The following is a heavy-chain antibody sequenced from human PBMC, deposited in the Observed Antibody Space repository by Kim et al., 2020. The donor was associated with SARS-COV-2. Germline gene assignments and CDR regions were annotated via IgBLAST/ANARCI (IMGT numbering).Heavy chain of an antibody. D-gene: IGHD3-10*01. CDR1: GGSFSGYY. V-gene: IGHV4-34*01. CDR2: INHSGST. Sequence: SETLSLTCAVYGGSFSGYYWSWIRQPPGKGLEWIGEINHSGSTNYNPSLKSRVTISVDTSKNQFSLKLSSVTAADTAVYYCARAPLRYYYGSGSMSWFDPWGQGTLVTVSS. CDR3: ARAPLRYYYGSGSMSWFDP. J-gene: IGHJ5*02.